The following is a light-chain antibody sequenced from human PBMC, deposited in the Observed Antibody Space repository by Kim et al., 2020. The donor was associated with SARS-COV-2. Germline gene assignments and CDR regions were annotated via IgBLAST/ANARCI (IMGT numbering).Light chain of an antibody. CDR3: QSYDSSTPCV. V-gene: IGLV6-57*03. CDR2: EDN. CDR1: SGSIASNY. Sequence: NFMLTQSPSVSESPGETVTISCTRSSGSIASNYVQWYQQRPGSAHSTVIYEDNQRPSGVPARFSGSIDSSSNSASLTISGLRTEDEADYYCQSYDSSTPCVFGGGTQLTVL. J-gene: IGLJ3*02.